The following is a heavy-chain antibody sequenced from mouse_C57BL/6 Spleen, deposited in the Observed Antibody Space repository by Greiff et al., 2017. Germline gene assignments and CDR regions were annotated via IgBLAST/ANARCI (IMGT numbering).Heavy chain of an antibody. Sequence: QVTLKESGPGILQSSQTLSLTCSFSGFSLSTSGMGVSWIRQPSGKGLEWLAHIYWDDDKRYNPSLKSRLTISKDTSRNQVFLKITSVDTADTATYYCARSLYYYALRGYFDVWGTGTTVTVSS. V-gene: IGHV8-12*01. CDR3: ARSLYYYALRGYFDV. J-gene: IGHJ1*03. CDR2: IYWDDDK. CDR1: GFSLSTSGMG. D-gene: IGHD1-1*01.